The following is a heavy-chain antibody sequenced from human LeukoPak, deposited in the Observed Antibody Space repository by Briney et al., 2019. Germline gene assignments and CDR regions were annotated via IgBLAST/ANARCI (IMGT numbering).Heavy chain of an antibody. D-gene: IGHD5-12*01. CDR3: ATIPMGYSGYDDYYYYYYGMDV. CDR1: GSTFSSYA. V-gene: IGHV3-23*01. CDR2: ISGSGGST. J-gene: IGHJ6*02. Sequence: GGSLRLSCAASGSTFSSYAMSWVRQAPGKGLEWVSAISGSGGSTYYADSVKGRFTISRDNSKNTLYLQMNSLRAEDTAVYYCATIPMGYSGYDDYYYYYYGMDVWGQGTTVTVSS.